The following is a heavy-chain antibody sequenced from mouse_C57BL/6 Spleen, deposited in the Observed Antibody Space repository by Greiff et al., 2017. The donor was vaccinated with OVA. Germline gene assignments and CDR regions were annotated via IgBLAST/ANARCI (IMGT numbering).Heavy chain of an antibody. CDR1: GYTFTDYE. CDR2: IDPETGGT. V-gene: IGHV1-15*01. D-gene: IGHD2-5*01. Sequence: QVQLKESGAELVRPGASVTLSCKASGYTFTDYEMHWVQQTPVHGLEWIGAIDPETGGTAYPQKLKGTALLTADKSSSTGYMELRSLTSEDSAVYYYTRKEGYSNNWYFDVWGTGTTVTVSS. J-gene: IGHJ1*03. CDR3: TRKEGYSNNWYFDV.